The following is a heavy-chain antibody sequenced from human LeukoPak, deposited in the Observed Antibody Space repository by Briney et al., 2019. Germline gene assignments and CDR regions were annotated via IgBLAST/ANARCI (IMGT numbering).Heavy chain of an antibody. CDR1: GDSVSSNHGA. J-gene: IGHJ4*02. V-gene: IGHV6-1*01. D-gene: IGHD6-19*01. CDR2: TYYRSKWFY. CDR3: ARDLATSGWYTFDY. Sequence: SQTLSLTCAISGDSVSSNHGAWNWIRQSPSRGLEWLGRTYYRSKWFYEYPDSLRGRITINADSSRNQFSLQVSSVTPEDTAVYFCARDLATSGWYTFDYWGQGTLVTVSS.